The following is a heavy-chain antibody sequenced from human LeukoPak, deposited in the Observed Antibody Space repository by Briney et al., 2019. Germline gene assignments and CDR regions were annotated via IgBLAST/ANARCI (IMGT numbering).Heavy chain of an antibody. Sequence: GGSLRLSCAASGFTFSSYSMNWGRQAPGKGLEWVSSISSSSSYIYYADSVKGRFTISRDNAKNSLYLQMNSLRAEDTAVYYCARVEGIVGATGYWGQGTLVTVSS. V-gene: IGHV3-21*01. D-gene: IGHD1-26*01. CDR1: GFTFSSYS. CDR2: ISSSSSYI. CDR3: ARVEGIVGATGY. J-gene: IGHJ4*02.